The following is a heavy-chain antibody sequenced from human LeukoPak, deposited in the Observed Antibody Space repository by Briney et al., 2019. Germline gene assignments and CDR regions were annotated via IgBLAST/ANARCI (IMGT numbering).Heavy chain of an antibody. V-gene: IGHV3-30*02. CDR2: IRYDGSGK. CDR1: GFTFSSYG. J-gene: IGHJ6*03. Sequence: PGGSLRLPCAASGFTFSSYGMHWVRQAPGKGLEWVAFIRYDGSGKYYADSVKGRFTISRDNSKSTLYLQMNSLRAEDTAVYYCARVRETSTVTTYATTNYYMDVWGKGTTVTVSS. D-gene: IGHD4-17*01. CDR3: ARVRETSTVTTYATTNYYMDV.